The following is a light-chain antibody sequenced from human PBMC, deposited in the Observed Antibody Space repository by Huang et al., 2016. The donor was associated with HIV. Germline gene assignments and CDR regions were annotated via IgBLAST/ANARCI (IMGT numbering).Light chain of an antibody. CDR2: AAS. Sequence: DIRLTQSPSSLSASVGDRVTITCRASQRITSYLNWYQQKPGKAPKLLIFAASNLHTGVPSRFSGSGSGTDFTLTISSLQPEDFATYYCQQSYTTPRTFGQGTKLEIK. CDR1: QRITSY. J-gene: IGKJ2*01. CDR3: QQSYTTPRT. V-gene: IGKV1-39*01.